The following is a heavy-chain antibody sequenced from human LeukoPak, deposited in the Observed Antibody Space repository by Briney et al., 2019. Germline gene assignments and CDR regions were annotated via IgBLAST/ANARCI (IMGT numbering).Heavy chain of an antibody. Sequence: PRGSLRLSCAASGFTFSSYSMNWVRQAPGKGLEWVAFIRYDGSNKYYADSVKGRFTISRDNSKNTLYLQMNSLRAEDTAVYYCAKNPPLNFDYWGQGTLVTVSS. CDR3: AKNPPLNFDY. J-gene: IGHJ4*02. V-gene: IGHV3-30*02. CDR2: IRYDGSNK. CDR1: GFTFSSYS.